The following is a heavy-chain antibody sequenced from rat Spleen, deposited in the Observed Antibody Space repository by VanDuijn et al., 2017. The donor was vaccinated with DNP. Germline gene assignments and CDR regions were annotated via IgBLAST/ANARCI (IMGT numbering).Heavy chain of an antibody. J-gene: IGHJ2*01. D-gene: IGHD1-11*01. CDR1: GFNFNDYW. Sequence: EVKLVESGGGLVQPGRSLKLSCVASGFNFNDYWMGWVRQAPGKGLEWIGQINKVSSTINYIPSLKEKITISRDNAQNTLYLQMSKLGSDDTAIYYCAKGPNYGGWSDYFDYWGQGVMVTVSS. CDR3: AKGPNYGGWSDYFDY. CDR2: INKVSSTI. V-gene: IGHV4-2*01.